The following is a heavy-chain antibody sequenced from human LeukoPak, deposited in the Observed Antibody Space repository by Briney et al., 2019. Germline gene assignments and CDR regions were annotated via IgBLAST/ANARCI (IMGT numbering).Heavy chain of an antibody. CDR1: GYTFTCYG. J-gene: IGHJ6*04. V-gene: IGHV1-18*04. D-gene: IGHD2-2*01. Sequence: ASVKVSCKASGYTFTCYGISWVRQAPGQGLEWMGWISAYNGNTNYAQKLQGRVTMTTDTSTSTAYMELRSLRSDDTAVYYCARVRGWDIVVVPAAHPYYYYGMDVWGKGTTVTVSS. CDR2: ISAYNGNT. CDR3: ARVRGWDIVVVPAAHPYYYYGMDV.